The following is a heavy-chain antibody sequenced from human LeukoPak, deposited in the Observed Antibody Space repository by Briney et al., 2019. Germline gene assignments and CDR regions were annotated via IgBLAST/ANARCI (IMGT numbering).Heavy chain of an antibody. CDR1: GYILTNYG. J-gene: IGHJ6*03. V-gene: IGHV1-18*01. CDR2: ISGYSDDT. Sequence: ASVKVSCKASGYILTNYGITWVRQAPGQGLEWMGWISGYSDDTDSAQKVQGRVTMTRDTSTSTVYMELSSLRSEDTAVYYCARGPSITMVRGGQWYYYMDVWGKGTTVTISS. CDR3: ARGPSITMVRGGQWYYYMDV. D-gene: IGHD3-10*01.